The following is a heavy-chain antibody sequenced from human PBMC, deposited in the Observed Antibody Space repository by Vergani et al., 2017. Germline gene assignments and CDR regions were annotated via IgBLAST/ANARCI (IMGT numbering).Heavy chain of an antibody. CDR2: ISSSSSTI. V-gene: IGHV3-48*01. J-gene: IGHJ6*02. Sequence: EVQLVESGGGLVQPGGSLRLSCAASGFTFSSYSMNWVRQAPGKGLEWVSYISSSSSTIYYADSVKGRFTISRDNAKNSLYLQMNSLRAEDTAVYYCARASIAAAGTYYYYGMGVWGQGTTVTVSS. D-gene: IGHD6-13*01. CDR3: ARASIAAAGTYYYYGMGV. CDR1: GFTFSSYS.